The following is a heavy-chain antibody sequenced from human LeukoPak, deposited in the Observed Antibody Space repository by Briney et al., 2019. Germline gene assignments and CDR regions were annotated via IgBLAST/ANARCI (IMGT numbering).Heavy chain of an antibody. Sequence: TLSLTCTVSGGSISSGGYYWSWIRQPPGKGLEWIGYIYHSGSTYYNPSLKSRVTISVDRSKNQFSLKLSSVTAADTAVYYCARDPHYYGSGLWGQGTLVTVSS. CDR1: GGSISSGGYY. D-gene: IGHD3-10*01. CDR3: ARDPHYYGSGL. CDR2: IYHSGST. V-gene: IGHV4-30-2*01. J-gene: IGHJ4*02.